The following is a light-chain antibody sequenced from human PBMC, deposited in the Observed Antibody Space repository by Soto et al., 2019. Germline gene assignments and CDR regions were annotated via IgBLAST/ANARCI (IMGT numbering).Light chain of an antibody. CDR2: VAS. CDR1: QSVGRF. J-gene: IGKJ4*01. Sequence: DIQMTQSPSSLSASVGDRVTITCRASQSVGRFLNWYQQKPGKAPTVLINVASTLRSGVPSRFSGSGSGTDFNLTINSRKPEDFATYLCQQSFTTPITFGGGTKVEIK. V-gene: IGKV1-39*01. CDR3: QQSFTTPIT.